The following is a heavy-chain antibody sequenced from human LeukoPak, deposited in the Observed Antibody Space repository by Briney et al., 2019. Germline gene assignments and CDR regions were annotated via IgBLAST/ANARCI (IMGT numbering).Heavy chain of an antibody. CDR2: MNPNSGNT. Sequence: ASVKVSCKASGYTFTSYDINWVRQATGQGLEWMGWMNPNSGNTGYAQKFQGRVTMTRNTSISTAYMELSSLRSEDTAVYYCARTVGALWGVYYYYYMDVWGKGTTVTVSS. CDR1: GYTFTSYD. J-gene: IGHJ6*03. V-gene: IGHV1-8*01. CDR3: ARTVGALWGVYYYYYMDV. D-gene: IGHD1-26*01.